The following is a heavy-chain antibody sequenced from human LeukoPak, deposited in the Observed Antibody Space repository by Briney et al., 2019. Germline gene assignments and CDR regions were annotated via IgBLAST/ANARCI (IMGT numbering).Heavy chain of an antibody. V-gene: IGHV1-69*13. D-gene: IGHD3-10*01. J-gene: IGHJ4*02. CDR3: ASTPGKLWFGELSL. CDR1: GGTFSNYA. Sequence: GASVKVSCKASGGTFSNYAFNWVRQAPGQGLEWMGGIIPIFGSANYAQKFQGRVTIIADESTSTAYMELSSLRSEDTAVYYCASTPGKLWFGELSLWGQGTLVTVSS. CDR2: IIPIFGSA.